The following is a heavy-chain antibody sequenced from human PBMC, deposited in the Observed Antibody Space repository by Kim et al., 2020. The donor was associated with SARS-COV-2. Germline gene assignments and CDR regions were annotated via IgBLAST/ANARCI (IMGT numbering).Heavy chain of an antibody. CDR3: ARGLPSSSPLLQQ. CDR2: INPSGGST. J-gene: IGHJ4*02. CDR1: GYTFTTYY. D-gene: IGHD6-6*01. V-gene: IGHV1-46*01. Sequence: ASVKVSCKASGYTFTTYYMHWVRQAPGQGREWMGIINPSGGSTSSAQKFQGRVTMTRDTSTSTVYMELSSLQSEDTSVYYCARGLPSSSPLLQQWGQGTLVTVSS.